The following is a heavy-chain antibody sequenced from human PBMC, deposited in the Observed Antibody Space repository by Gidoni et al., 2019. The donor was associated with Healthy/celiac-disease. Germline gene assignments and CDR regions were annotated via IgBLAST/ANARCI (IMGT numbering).Heavy chain of an antibody. V-gene: IGHV3-21*01. CDR3: ARDRGIVVVPAAMRDYYYGMDV. CDR2: ISSSSSYI. CDR1: GFTFSSYS. D-gene: IGHD2-2*01. J-gene: IGHJ6*02. Sequence: EVQLVESGGGLVKPGGSLRLSCAASGFTFSSYSMNWVRQAPGKGLEGVSSISSSSSYIYYADSVKGRFTISRDNAKNSLYLQMNSLRADDTAVYYCARDRGIVVVPAAMRDYYYGMDVWGQGTTVTVSS.